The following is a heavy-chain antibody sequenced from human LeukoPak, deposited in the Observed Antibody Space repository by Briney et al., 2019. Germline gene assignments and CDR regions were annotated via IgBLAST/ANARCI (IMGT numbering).Heavy chain of an antibody. CDR2: INPNNGGT. CDR3: ARGVAGTARGDGFDN. D-gene: IGHD1-7*01. Sequence: ASVKVSCKASGYTFTGYYMHWVRQAPGQGLEWMGWINPNNGGTNYAQKFQGRVTMSRDTYISTAYMELNRLSSDDTVLYYCARGVAGTARGDGFDNWGQGTMVTVSS. J-gene: IGHJ3*02. V-gene: IGHV1-2*02. CDR1: GYTFTGYY.